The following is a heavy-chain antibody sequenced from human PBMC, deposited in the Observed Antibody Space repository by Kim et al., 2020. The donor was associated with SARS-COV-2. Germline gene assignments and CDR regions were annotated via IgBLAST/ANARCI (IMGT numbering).Heavy chain of an antibody. V-gene: IGHV3-48*02. CDR1: GFTFSSYS. CDR2: ISSSSSTI. CDR3: ARDGSGELSFWNYYYGMDV. Sequence: GGSLRLSCAASGFTFSSYSMNWVRQAPGKGLEWVSYISSSSSTIYYAVSVKGRFTISRDNAKNSLYLQMNSLRDEDTAVYYCARDGSGELSFWNYYYGMDVWGQGTTVTVSS. D-gene: IGHD3-16*02. J-gene: IGHJ6*02.